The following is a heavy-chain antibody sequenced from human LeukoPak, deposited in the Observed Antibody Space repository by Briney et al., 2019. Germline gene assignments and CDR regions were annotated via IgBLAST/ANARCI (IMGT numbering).Heavy chain of an antibody. CDR1: GFTFSSYA. CDR2: MWYDGSNE. V-gene: IGHV3-33*06. CDR3: AKGSPNYAPIDY. J-gene: IGHJ4*02. D-gene: IGHD3-16*01. Sequence: GGSLRLSCAASGFTFSSYAMHWVRQAPGKGLEWVAVMWYDGSNEDYVDSVKGRFTISRDNSKNTLYLQMNSLRAEDTAVYYCAKGSPNYAPIDYWGQGTLVTVSS.